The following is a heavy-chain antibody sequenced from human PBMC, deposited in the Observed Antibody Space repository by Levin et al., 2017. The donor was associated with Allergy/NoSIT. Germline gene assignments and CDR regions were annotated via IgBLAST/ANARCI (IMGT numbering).Heavy chain of an antibody. J-gene: IGHJ3*02. D-gene: IGHD3-3*01. CDR1: GFTFSDYY. Sequence: GGSLRLSCAASGFTFSDYYMSWIRQAPGKGLEWVSYISSSGSTIYYADSVKGRFTISRDNAKNSLYLQMNSLRAEDTAVYYCARDFTYYDFWSGQVGAFDSWGQGTMVTVSS. CDR2: ISSSGSTI. CDR3: ARDFTYYDFWSGQVGAFDS. V-gene: IGHV3-11*01.